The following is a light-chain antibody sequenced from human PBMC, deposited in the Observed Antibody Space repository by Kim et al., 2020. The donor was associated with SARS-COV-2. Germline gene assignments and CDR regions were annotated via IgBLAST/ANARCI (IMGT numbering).Light chain of an antibody. Sequence: DIQMTQSPSTLSASVGDRVTITCRASQSISSWLAWYQQKPGKAPKLLIYKASSLESGVPSRFSGSGSGTEFTLTISSLQPDDFATYYCQQYKMGFGQGTKLEI. CDR3: QQYKMG. V-gene: IGKV1-5*03. CDR1: QSISSW. CDR2: KAS. J-gene: IGKJ2*03.